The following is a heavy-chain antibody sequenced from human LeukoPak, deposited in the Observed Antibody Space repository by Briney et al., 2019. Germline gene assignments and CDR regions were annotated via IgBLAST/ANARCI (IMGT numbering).Heavy chain of an antibody. CDR3: AKDSLPYYYDSSGCFDY. D-gene: IGHD3-22*01. Sequence: GGSLRLSCAASGFTVSSNYMSWVRQAPGKGLEWVSVIYSGGSTYYADSVKGRFTISRDNSKNTLYLQMNSLRAEDTAVYYCAKDSLPYYYDSSGCFDYWGQGTLVTVSS. J-gene: IGHJ4*02. CDR2: IYSGGST. CDR1: GFTVSSNY. V-gene: IGHV3-53*01.